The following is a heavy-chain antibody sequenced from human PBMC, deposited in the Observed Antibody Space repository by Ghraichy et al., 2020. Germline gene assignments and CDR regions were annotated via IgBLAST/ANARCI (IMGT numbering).Heavy chain of an antibody. CDR2: FDPEDGET. D-gene: IGHD3-22*01. V-gene: IGHV1-24*01. Sequence: ASVKVSCKVSGYTLTELSMHWVRQAPGKGLEWMGGFDPEDGETIYAQKFQGRVTMTEDTSTDTAYMELSSLRSEDTAVYYCATFQSTLRGASYYYDSSGYYQFDYWGQGTLVTVSS. CDR3: ATFQSTLRGASYYYDSSGYYQFDY. CDR1: GYTLTELS. J-gene: IGHJ4*02.